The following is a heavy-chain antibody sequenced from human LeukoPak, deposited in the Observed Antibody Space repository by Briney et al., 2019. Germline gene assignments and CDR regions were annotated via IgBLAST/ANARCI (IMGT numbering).Heavy chain of an antibody. CDR1: GFTLSSYA. V-gene: IGHV3-23*01. Sequence: GGSLRLSCAASGFTLSSYAMSWVRQAPGKGLEWVSVVSGSGGSTFYADSVEGRFTISRDNSKNTLYLQMNSLRAEDTAVYYCAKGGVLAATIYNWFDPWGQGTLVTVSS. CDR3: AKGGVLAATIYNWFDP. D-gene: IGHD2-15*01. CDR2: VSGSGGST. J-gene: IGHJ5*02.